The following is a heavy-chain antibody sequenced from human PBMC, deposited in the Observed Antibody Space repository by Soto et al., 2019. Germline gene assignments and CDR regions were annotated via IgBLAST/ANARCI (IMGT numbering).Heavy chain of an antibody. CDR3: ARGITLPTPLDY. CDR2: INAGNGNT. CDR1: GYTFTSYA. J-gene: IGHJ4*02. Sequence: VKVSCKASGYTFTSYAMHWVRQAPGQRLEWMGWINAGNGNTKYSQKFQGRVTITRDTSASTAYMELSSLRSEDTAVYYCARGITLPTPLDYWGQGTLVTVSS. D-gene: IGHD1-20*01. V-gene: IGHV1-3*01.